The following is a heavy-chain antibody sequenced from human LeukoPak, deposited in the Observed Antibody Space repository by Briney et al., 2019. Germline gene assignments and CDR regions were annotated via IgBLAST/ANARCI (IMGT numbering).Heavy chain of an antibody. D-gene: IGHD4-23*01. CDR3: ARVAMVVTLNPYDY. Sequence: SVKVSCKASGGTFSSYAISWVRQAPGQGLEWMGGIIPIFGTANYAQKFQGRVTITTDESTSTAYMELRSLRSDDTAVYYCARVAMVVTLNPYDYWGQGTLVTVSS. CDR2: IIPIFGTA. J-gene: IGHJ4*02. V-gene: IGHV1-69*05. CDR1: GGTFSSYA.